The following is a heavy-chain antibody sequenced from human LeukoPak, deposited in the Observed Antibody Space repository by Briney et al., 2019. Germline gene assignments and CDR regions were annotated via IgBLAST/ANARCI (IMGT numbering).Heavy chain of an antibody. D-gene: IGHD5-12*01. CDR1: GFTVSSNY. J-gene: IGHJ4*02. CDR2: IYSSGNT. CDR3: ACIDYHNY. Sequence: GGSLRLSCAASGFTVSSNYMSWVRQAPGKGLEWASVIYSSGNTYYADSVRGRFIISRDNAKNTLYLQMNSLRAEDTAVYYCACIDYHNYWGQGTLVTVSS. V-gene: IGHV3-66*01.